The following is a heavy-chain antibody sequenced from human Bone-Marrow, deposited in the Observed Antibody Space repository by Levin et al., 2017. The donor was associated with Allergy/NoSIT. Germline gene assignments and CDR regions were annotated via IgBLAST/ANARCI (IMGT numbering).Heavy chain of an antibody. CDR3: ARGWFGELLSH. CDR1: GFTVSSNY. V-gene: IGHV3-53*01. Sequence: GVSLRLSCAASGFTVSSNYMSWVRQAPGKGPEWVSVIYSGGSTYYADSVKGRFTISRDNSKNTLYVQMNSLRAEDTAVYYCARGWFGELLSHWGQGTLVTVSS. CDR2: IYSGGST. J-gene: IGHJ4*02. D-gene: IGHD3-10*01.